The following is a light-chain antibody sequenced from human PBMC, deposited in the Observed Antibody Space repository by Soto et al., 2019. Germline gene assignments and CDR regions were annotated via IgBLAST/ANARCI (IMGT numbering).Light chain of an antibody. CDR3: QQYGTSPLT. CDR1: QTIRGDF. J-gene: IGKJ4*01. V-gene: IGKV3-20*01. Sequence: IVLTQSPGTLSLSPGERATLSCSASQTIRGDFLAWYQQRPGQSPRLLISAASNRATGIPDRFSASGSGTDFTLTIRRLETEDFAVYYCQQYGTSPLTFGGGTKVDIK. CDR2: AAS.